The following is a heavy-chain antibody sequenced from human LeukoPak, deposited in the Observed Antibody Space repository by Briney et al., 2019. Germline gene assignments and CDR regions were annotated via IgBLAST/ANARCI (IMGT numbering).Heavy chain of an antibody. J-gene: IGHJ4*02. CDR3: AQDYGRDGEGTMFDY. CDR2: ISGSGGST. V-gene: IGHV3-23*01. Sequence: GGSLRLSCAASGFTFSSYAMSWVRQAPGKGLEWVSAISGSGGSTCYADSVKGRFTISRDNSKNTLYLQMNSLRAEDTAVYYCAQDYGRDGEGTMFDYWGQGILVTVSS. CDR1: GFTFSSYA. D-gene: IGHD3-10*01.